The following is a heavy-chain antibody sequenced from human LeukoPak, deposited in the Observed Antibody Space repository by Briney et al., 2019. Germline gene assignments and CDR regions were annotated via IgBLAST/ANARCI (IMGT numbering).Heavy chain of an antibody. D-gene: IGHD3-10*01. CDR1: GGSISSHY. Sequence: SETLSLTFSVSGGSISSHYWIWFRQPPGKGLEWIGHRHDSGSSNYNPSLKSRVTISIDSSKNQFSLKLNSVTSADTADYYCARAPVVRGVFVWFDFWGQGVLVTVSS. CDR2: RHDSGSS. J-gene: IGHJ5*01. CDR3: ARAPVVRGVFVWFDF. V-gene: IGHV4-59*11.